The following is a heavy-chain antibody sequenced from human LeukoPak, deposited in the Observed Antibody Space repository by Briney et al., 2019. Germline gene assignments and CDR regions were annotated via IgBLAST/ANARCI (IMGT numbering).Heavy chain of an antibody. J-gene: IGHJ6*02. Sequence: SETLSLTCTVSGGSISSGGYYWSWIRQHPGKGLEWIGYIYYSGSTYYNPSLKSRVTISADTSKNQFSLKLSSVTAADTAVYYCARDRTVTAPDYYYYGMDVWGQGTTVTVSS. CDR2: IYYSGST. D-gene: IGHD4-17*01. CDR1: GGSISSGGYY. V-gene: IGHV4-31*03. CDR3: ARDRTVTAPDYYYYGMDV.